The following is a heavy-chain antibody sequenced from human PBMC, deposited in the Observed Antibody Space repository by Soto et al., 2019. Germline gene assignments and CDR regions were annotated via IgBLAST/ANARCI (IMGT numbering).Heavy chain of an antibody. Sequence: QVQLVQSGAEVKKPGSSVKVSCKASGGTFSSYTISWVRQAPGQGLEWVGRIIPILGIANYAQKFQGRVTITADKSTSTAYMELSSLRSEDTAVYYCATLRGDPLDYWGQGTLVTVSS. CDR3: ATLRGDPLDY. V-gene: IGHV1-69*02. CDR2: IIPILGIA. CDR1: GGTFSSYT. D-gene: IGHD2-21*02. J-gene: IGHJ4*02.